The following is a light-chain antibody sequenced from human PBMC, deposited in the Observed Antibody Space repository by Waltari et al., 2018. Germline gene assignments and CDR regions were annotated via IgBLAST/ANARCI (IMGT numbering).Light chain of an antibody. Sequence: QSALPQPASVSGSPGQSITISCTGTISDVGNYNLVSWYQHHPCKAPKLILYEVIERPSGVSNRFSGSKSGNTASLTISGLQAEDEADYYCCSYARYTSLVFGGGTRLTVL. CDR2: EVI. J-gene: IGLJ3*02. CDR1: ISDVGNYNL. V-gene: IGLV2-23*02. CDR3: CSYARYTSLV.